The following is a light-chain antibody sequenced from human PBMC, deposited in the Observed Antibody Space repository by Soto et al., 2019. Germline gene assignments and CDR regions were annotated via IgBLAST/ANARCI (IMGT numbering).Light chain of an antibody. Sequence: QSALTQPPSASGSPGQSVTISCTGTSSDVGGYNYVSWCQQHPGKAPKLMIYEVSKRPSGVPDRFSGSKSGNTASLTVSGLRAEDEADYYCSSYAGSNNWVFGGGTKLTVL. V-gene: IGLV2-8*01. CDR3: SSYAGSNNWV. CDR1: SSDVGGYNY. CDR2: EVS. J-gene: IGLJ3*02.